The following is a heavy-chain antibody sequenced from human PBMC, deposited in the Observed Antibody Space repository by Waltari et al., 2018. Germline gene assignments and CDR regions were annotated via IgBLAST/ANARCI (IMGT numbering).Heavy chain of an antibody. J-gene: IGHJ2*01. D-gene: IGHD3-3*01. Sequence: QVQLQQWGAGLLKPSETLSLTCAVYGGSFSVYYSSWIRQPPGKGLEWIGEINHSGSTNYNPSLKSRVTISVDTSKNQFSLKLSSVTAADTAVYYCARASAIFGYFDLWGRGTLVTVSS. CDR3: ARASAIFGYFDL. CDR1: GGSFSVYY. V-gene: IGHV4-34*01. CDR2: INHSGST.